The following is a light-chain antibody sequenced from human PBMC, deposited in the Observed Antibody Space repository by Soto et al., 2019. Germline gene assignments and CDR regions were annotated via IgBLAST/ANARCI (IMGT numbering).Light chain of an antibody. CDR1: QDITND. V-gene: IGKV1-33*01. J-gene: IGKJ4*01. CDR2: EAS. CDR3: QQYDNVPLT. Sequence: DIQMTQSPSSLSASVGDRVTITCQASQDITNDLNWYQQKPGKAPKVLIYEASNLKTGVPSRFSGSGSVTYFTFTISIMQPEDIATYFCQQYDNVPLTFGGGTKVEIK.